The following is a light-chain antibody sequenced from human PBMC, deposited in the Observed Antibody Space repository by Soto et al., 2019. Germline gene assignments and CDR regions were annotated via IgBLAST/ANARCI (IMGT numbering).Light chain of an antibody. Sequence: EIVLTQSPATLSLSPGERATLSCRASQSVSSYLAWYQQKPGQAPRLLIYDASNRATGIPARFSGSGSGTDFTLTINSLEPEDFAVYYYQQRSNWYTFGQGTKQEIK. CDR2: DAS. CDR1: QSVSSY. V-gene: IGKV3-11*01. J-gene: IGKJ2*01. CDR3: QQRSNWYT.